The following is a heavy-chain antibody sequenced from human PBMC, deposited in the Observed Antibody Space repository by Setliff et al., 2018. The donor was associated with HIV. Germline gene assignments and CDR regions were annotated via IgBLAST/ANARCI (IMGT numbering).Heavy chain of an antibody. CDR2: TYTTGIT. V-gene: IGHV4-61*02. Sequence: PSETLSLTCTVSGGSISSGSYYWSWIRQPAGKGLEWIGRTYTTGITNYIPSLKSRVTISLDTSKNQFSLKLTSVTAADTAVYYCARVQMAYAAFDVWGQGTMVTVSS. CDR1: GGSISSGSYY. J-gene: IGHJ3*01. CDR3: ARVQMAYAAFDV. D-gene: IGHD4-17*01.